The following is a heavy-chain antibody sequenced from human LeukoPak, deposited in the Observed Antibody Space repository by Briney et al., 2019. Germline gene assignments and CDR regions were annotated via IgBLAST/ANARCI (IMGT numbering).Heavy chain of an antibody. CDR2: ITPSGGST. D-gene: IGHD1-26*01. Sequence: ASVKISCKASGYAFTNYYMHWVRQAPGQGLEWLGLITPSGGSTWYAQKFQGRVTMTRDMSTSTDYMELSSLRSEDTAVYYCARDNSVGDYAWWFDPWGQGTLVTVSS. CDR1: GYAFTNYY. J-gene: IGHJ5*02. V-gene: IGHV1-46*01. CDR3: ARDNSVGDYAWWFDP.